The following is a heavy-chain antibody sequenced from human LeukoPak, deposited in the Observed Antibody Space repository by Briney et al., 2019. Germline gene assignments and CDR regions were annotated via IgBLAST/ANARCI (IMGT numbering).Heavy chain of an antibody. CDR2: ISAYNGNT. CDR1: GYTFTSYG. V-gene: IGHV1-18*01. CDR3: ARDRLSWSGYYSYYGMDV. J-gene: IGHJ6*02. Sequence: ASVKVSCKASGYTFTSYGISWVRQAPGQGLEWMGWISAYNGNTNYAQKLQGRVTMTTDTSTSTAYMELRSLRSDDTAVYYCARDRLSWSGYYSYYGMDVWGQGTTVTVSS. D-gene: IGHD3-3*01.